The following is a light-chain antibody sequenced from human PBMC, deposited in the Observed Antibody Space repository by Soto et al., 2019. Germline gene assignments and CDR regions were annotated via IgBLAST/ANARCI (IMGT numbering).Light chain of an antibody. CDR1: QSVSSN. CDR2: GTS. Sequence: EIVMTQSPATLSVSSGERATLSCRASQSVSSNLAWYQQQPGQAPTLLIYGTSTRATGIPARFSGSGSGTEFTLTISSLQSEDFAVYYWQQYNNWWTFGQGTKVEIK. J-gene: IGKJ1*01. CDR3: QQYNNWWT. V-gene: IGKV3-15*01.